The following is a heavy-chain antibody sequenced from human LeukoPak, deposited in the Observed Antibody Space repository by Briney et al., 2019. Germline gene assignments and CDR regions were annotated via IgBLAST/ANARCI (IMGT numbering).Heavy chain of an antibody. CDR3: AKGYSSSWWGYFDY. CDR1: GLTFSSYA. V-gene: IGHV3-23*01. CDR2: ISGSGGST. D-gene: IGHD6-13*01. Sequence: GGSLSLSCAASGLTFSSYARSWVRQAPGKGREWFSAISGSGGSTYYADSVKGRFTISRDNSKNTLYLQMNSLRAEDTAVYYCAKGYSSSWWGYFDYWGQGTLVTVSS. J-gene: IGHJ4*02.